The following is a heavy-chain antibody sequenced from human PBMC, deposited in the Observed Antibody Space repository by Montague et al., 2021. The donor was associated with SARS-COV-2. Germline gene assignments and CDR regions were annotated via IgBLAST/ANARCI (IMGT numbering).Heavy chain of an antibody. CDR1: SGSIISSGYY. Sequence: SETLSLTCSVSSGSIISSGYYWGWIRQPPGKELEWIGNIYYSGTTYYNPSLQSRGTISVDTSKNHLSLRLSSMTAADTAVYFCARGMIRGVTTSFDYWGQGSQVTVSS. J-gene: IGHJ4*02. V-gene: IGHV4-39*02. CDR3: ARGMIRGVTTSFDY. D-gene: IGHD3-10*01. CDR2: IYYSGTT.